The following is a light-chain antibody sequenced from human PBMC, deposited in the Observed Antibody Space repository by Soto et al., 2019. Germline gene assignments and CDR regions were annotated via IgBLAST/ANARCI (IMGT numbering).Light chain of an antibody. V-gene: IGKV1-39*01. CDR1: QGTSTY. Sequence: DTQLTQPPSSLSASVGDRVTITCRASQGTSTYLNWYQQKPGKAPKLLLYDESSLQSGVPPRFSGSGCETDFTLTISRLQPEDFATSSCQLSYSTTWSFGEGTKV. CDR2: DES. CDR3: QLSYSTTWS. J-gene: IGKJ1*01.